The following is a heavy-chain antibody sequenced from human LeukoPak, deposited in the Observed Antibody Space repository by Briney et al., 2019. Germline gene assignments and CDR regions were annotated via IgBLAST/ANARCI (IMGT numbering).Heavy chain of an antibody. CDR2: ISAYNGNT. CDR1: GYTFTGYY. CDR3: ARDPQWELLPADY. V-gene: IGHV1-18*04. J-gene: IGHJ4*02. Sequence: ASVKVSCKASGYTFTGYYMHWVRQAPGQGLEWMGWISAYNGNTNYAQKLQGRVAMTTDTSTSTAYMELRSLRSDDTAVYYCARDPQWELLPADYWGQGTLVTVSS. D-gene: IGHD1-26*01.